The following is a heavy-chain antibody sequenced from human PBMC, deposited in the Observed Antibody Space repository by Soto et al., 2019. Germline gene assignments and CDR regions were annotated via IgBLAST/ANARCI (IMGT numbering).Heavy chain of an antibody. CDR2: IWYDGSNK. Sequence: GVSLSPSCAASGFTFSSYGMHWVRQAPGKGLEWVAVIWYDGSNKYYADSVKGRFTISRDNSKNTLYLQMNSLRAEDTAVYYCAGDAGIAAYYFDYWGQGTLVTVSS. CDR3: AGDAGIAAYYFDY. V-gene: IGHV3-33*01. D-gene: IGHD6-25*01. J-gene: IGHJ4*02. CDR1: GFTFSSYG.